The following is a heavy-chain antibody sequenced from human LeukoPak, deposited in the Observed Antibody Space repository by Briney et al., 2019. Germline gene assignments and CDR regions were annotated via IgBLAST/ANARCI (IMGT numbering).Heavy chain of an antibody. CDR2: ISWNSGSI. V-gene: IGHV3-9*01. Sequence: GGSLRLSCAASGFTFDDYAMHWVRQAPGKGLEWVSGISWNSGSIGYADSVKGRFTISRDNAKNSLYLQMNSLRAEDTAVYYCARAAAGPFDYWGQGTLVTVSS. J-gene: IGHJ4*02. CDR3: ARAAAGPFDY. CDR1: GFTFDDYA. D-gene: IGHD6-13*01.